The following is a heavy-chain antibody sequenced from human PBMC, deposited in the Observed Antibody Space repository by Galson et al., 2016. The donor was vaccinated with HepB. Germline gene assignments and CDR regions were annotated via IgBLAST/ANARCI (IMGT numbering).Heavy chain of an antibody. Sequence: PALVKPTQTLTLTCTFSGFSLSTSGVGVGWIRQPPGRALEWLALVFWDDDRRYSPSLKNRLTITKYTSRNQVVLTMTNMDPVDTATYYCAHRLVTSSRCLFDYWGQGTLVTVSS. CDR3: AHRLVTSSRCLFDY. CDR2: VFWDDDR. J-gene: IGHJ4*02. D-gene: IGHD6-13*01. V-gene: IGHV2-5*02. CDR1: GFSLSTSGVG.